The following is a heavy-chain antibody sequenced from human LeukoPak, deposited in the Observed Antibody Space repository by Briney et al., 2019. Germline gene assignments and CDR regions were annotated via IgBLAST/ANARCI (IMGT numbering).Heavy chain of an antibody. CDR3: ARVPTTSYYDSSGYSVNAFDI. CDR2: INHSGST. CDR1: GGYFSGYY. J-gene: IGHJ3*02. V-gene: IGHV4-34*01. Sequence: SETLSLTCAVYGGYFSGYYWSWIRQPPGKGLEWMGEINHSGSTNHNPSLKTRVTISVDTSKNQFSLKLSSVTAADTAVYYRARVPTTSYYDSSGYSVNAFDIWGQRTMCTVSS. D-gene: IGHD3-22*01.